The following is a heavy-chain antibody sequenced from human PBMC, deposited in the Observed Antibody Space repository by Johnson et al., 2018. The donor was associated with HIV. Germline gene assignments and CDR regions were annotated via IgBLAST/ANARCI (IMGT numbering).Heavy chain of an antibody. CDR3: AKCVYSSSSWMLFDI. CDR1: GFTFDDYG. CDR2: ISYDGSNK. J-gene: IGHJ3*02. D-gene: IGHD6-6*01. V-gene: IGHV3-30*18. Sequence: QVQLVESGGGVVRPGGSLRLSCAASGFTFDDYGMSWVRQAPGKGLEWVAVISYDGSNKYYADSVKGRFTISRDNSKNTLYLQMNSLRAEDTAVYYCAKCVYSSSSWMLFDIWGQGTMVTVSS.